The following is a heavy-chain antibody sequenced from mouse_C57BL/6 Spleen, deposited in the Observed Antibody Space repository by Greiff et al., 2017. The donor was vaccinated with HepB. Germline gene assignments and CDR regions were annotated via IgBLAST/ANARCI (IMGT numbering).Heavy chain of an antibody. CDR3: ARIYYDYEGGYAMDY. Sequence: VQLQQSGPELVKPGASVKIPCKASGYTFTDYNMDWVKQSHGKSLEWIGDINPNNGGTIYNQKFKGKATLTVDKSSSTAYMELRSLTSEDTAVYYCARIYYDYEGGYAMDYWGQGTSVTVSS. D-gene: IGHD2-4*01. V-gene: IGHV1-18*01. CDR1: GYTFTDYN. J-gene: IGHJ4*01. CDR2: INPNNGGT.